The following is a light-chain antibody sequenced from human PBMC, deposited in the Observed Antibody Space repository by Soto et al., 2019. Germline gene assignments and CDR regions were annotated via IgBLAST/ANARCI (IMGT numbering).Light chain of an antibody. Sequence: QSVLTQPASVSGSPGQSITISCTGTSSDVGSYNLVSWYQQHPGKAPKLMIYEGSKRPSGVSNRFSGSKSGNTASLTTSGLQAEDEADYYCCSYAGSSTFVFGGGTKLTVL. V-gene: IGLV2-23*03. CDR1: SSDVGSYNL. J-gene: IGLJ3*02. CDR2: EGS. CDR3: CSYAGSSTFV.